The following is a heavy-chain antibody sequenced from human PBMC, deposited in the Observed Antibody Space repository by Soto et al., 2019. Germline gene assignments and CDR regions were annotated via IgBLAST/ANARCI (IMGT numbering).Heavy chain of an antibody. CDR2: INPNSGGT. CDR3: ARSLYDILTGYYLDYYYYGMDV. Sequence: QVQLVQSGAEVKKPGASVKVSCKASGYTFTGYYMHWVRQAPGQGLEWMGWINPNSGGTNYAQKFQRCVSTTRDTSISTASMELSRLRSDDTAVYYCARSLYDILTGYYLDYYYYGMDVWGQGTTVTVSS. D-gene: IGHD3-9*01. V-gene: IGHV1-2*04. J-gene: IGHJ6*02. CDR1: GYTFTGYY.